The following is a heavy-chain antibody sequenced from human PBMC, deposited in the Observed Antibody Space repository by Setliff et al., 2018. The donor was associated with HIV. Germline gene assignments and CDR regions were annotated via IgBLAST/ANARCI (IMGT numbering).Heavy chain of an antibody. CDR3: ARDSPLSHFDY. Sequence: PGWSLRLSCAASGFTVSRFYMSWVRQAPGKGLEWVSVIYSDGSSYYADSVRGRFTISRDNYKNTLYLQMNSLRPEDTAVYYCARDSPLSHFDYWGQGILVTVSS. CDR1: GFTVSRFY. J-gene: IGHJ4*02. V-gene: IGHV3-53*01. CDR2: IYSDGSS.